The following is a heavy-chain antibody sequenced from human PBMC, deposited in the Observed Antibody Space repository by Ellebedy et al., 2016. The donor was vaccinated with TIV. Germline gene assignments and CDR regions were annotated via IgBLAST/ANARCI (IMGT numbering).Heavy chain of an antibody. D-gene: IGHD4-17*01. V-gene: IGHV1-69*13. J-gene: IGHJ6*02. Sequence: SVKVSCXASGGTFSSYAISWVRQAPGQGLEWMGGIIPIFGTANYAQKFQGRVTITADESTSTAYMELSSLRSEDTAVYYCARVGDYGDYPYYGMDVWGQGTTVTVSS. CDR3: ARVGDYGDYPYYGMDV. CDR2: IIPIFGTA. CDR1: GGTFSSYA.